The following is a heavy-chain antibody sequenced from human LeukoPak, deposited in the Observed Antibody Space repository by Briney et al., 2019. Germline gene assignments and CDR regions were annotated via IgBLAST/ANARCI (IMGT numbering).Heavy chain of an antibody. CDR2: IYHSGST. V-gene: IGHV4-30-2*01. J-gene: IGHJ6*03. Sequence: PSETLSLTCTVSGGSISSGGYYWSWIRQPPGKGLEWIGYIYHSGSTYYNPSLKSRVTISVDRSKNQFSLKLSSVTAADTAVYYCASIPAADVLLMDVWGKGTTVTVSS. CDR3: ASIPAADVLLMDV. CDR1: GGSISSGGYY. D-gene: IGHD2-2*01.